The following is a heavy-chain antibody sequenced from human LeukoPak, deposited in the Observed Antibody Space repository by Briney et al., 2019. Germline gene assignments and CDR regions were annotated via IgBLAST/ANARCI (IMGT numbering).Heavy chain of an antibody. D-gene: IGHD4-23*01. CDR2: IYYSGST. CDR1: GGSISSSSYY. Sequence: SETLSLTCTVSGGSISSSSYYWGWIRQPPGKGPEWIGSIYYSGSTYYNPSLQSRVTISVDTSKNQFSLKLSSVSATDTAVYYCARHDAVVTYHIDYWGQGTLVTVSS. CDR3: ARHDAVVTYHIDY. V-gene: IGHV4-39*01. J-gene: IGHJ4*02.